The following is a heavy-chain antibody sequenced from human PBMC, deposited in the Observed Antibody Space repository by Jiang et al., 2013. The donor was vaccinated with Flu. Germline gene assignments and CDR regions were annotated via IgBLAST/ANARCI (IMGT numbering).Heavy chain of an antibody. J-gene: IGHJ4*02. CDR2: IYYRSKWYN. D-gene: IGHD6-13*01. CDR3: AREVAAGWDY. Sequence: LTCAISGDSVSSNSAAWNWIRQSPSRGLEWLGRIYYRSKWYNEYAVSVKSRIIINPDTPKNQFSLQLNSVTPEDTAVYYCAREVAAGWDYWGQGTLVTVSS. CDR1: GDSVSSNSAA. V-gene: IGHV6-1*01.